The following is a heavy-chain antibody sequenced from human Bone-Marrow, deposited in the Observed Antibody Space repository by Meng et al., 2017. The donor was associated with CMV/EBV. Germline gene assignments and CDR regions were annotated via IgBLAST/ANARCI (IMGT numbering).Heavy chain of an antibody. CDR1: GYTFTGYY. V-gene: IGHV1-2*02. CDR3: ARGYCSGASCYIDD. CDR2: VNANSGAK. D-gene: IGHD2-2*02. Sequence: ASVKVSCKASGYTFTGYYMNWVRQAPGQGLEWMGWVNANSGAKDYAQKFQGRVIMTRDTSISTAYMELSRLRYDDTAVYYCARGYCSGASCYIDDWGQGTLVTVS. J-gene: IGHJ4*02.